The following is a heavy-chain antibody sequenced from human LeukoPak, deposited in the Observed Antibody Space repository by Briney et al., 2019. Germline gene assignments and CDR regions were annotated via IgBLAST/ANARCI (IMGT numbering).Heavy chain of an antibody. J-gene: IGHJ3*02. D-gene: IGHD1-1*01. CDR1: GGSISNSYY. Sequence: SETLSLTCTVSGGSISNSYYWGWIRQPPGKGLEWIGSIYYSGSTYYNPSLKSRVTISVDTSKNQFSLKLSSVTAADTAVYYCARLRYNWILPGPDAFDIWGQATMVTVTS. CDR2: IYYSGST. CDR3: ARLRYNWILPGPDAFDI. V-gene: IGHV4-39*01.